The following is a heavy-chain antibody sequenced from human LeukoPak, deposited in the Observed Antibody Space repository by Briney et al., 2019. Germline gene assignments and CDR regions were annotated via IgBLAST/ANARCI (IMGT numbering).Heavy chain of an antibody. CDR3: TRDLGIAAEGFDY. V-gene: IGHV3-49*03. Sequence: GGSLRLSCTASGFTFGDYAMSWFRQAPGEGLEWVGFIRSKAYGGTTEYAASVKGRFTISRDDSKSIAYLQMNSLKTEDTAVYYCTRDLGIAAEGFDYWGQGTLVTVSS. CDR2: IRSKAYGGTT. D-gene: IGHD6-13*01. J-gene: IGHJ4*02. CDR1: GFTFGDYA.